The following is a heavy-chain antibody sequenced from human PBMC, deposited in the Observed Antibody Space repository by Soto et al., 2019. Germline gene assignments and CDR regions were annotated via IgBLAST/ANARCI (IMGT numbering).Heavy chain of an antibody. CDR3: ARDVSGWYVDY. J-gene: IGHJ4*02. Sequence: PSVTLSSKASGYTITGYYLRWVRQAPGQGLEWMGIINPSGGSTSYAQKFQGRVTMTRDTSTSTVYMELSSLRSEDTAVYYCARDVSGWYVDYWGQGTLVTVSS. CDR1: GYTITGYY. V-gene: IGHV1-46*01. D-gene: IGHD6-19*01. CDR2: INPSGGST.